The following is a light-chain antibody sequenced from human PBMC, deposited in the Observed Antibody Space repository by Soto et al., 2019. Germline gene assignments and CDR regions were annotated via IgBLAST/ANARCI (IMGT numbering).Light chain of an antibody. CDR1: QSVSSN. J-gene: IGKJ5*01. CDR3: QQYNNWPQIT. V-gene: IGKV3D-15*01. Sequence: EIVLAPTPTILSVSPGERATLPCKASQSVSSNLAWYQQKPGQPPRLLMYGVYTRAPGTPARFSGSGSGTESTLTISSLQSEDFAVYYCQQYNNWPQITFGQGTRLEIK. CDR2: GVY.